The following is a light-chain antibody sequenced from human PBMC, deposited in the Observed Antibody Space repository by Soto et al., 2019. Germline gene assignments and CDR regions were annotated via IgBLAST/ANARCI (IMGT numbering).Light chain of an antibody. J-gene: IGLJ2*01. CDR2: NVS. CDR3: SSYTSSRTVV. CDR1: SSDIGGYNY. Sequence: QSALTQPASVSGSPGQYITVSCTGTSSDIGGYNYVSWYQQHPGKAPKLIINNVSNRPSGISDRFSGSKSGNTASLTISGLQAEDEADYYCSSYTSSRTVVFGGGTKLTVL. V-gene: IGLV2-14*03.